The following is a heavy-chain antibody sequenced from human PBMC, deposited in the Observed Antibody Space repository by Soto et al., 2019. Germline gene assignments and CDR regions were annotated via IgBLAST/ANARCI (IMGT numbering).Heavy chain of an antibody. V-gene: IGHV5-10-1*01. Sequence: GESLKISCMGSGYSFTSYWISWVRQMPGKGLEWMGRIDPSDSYTNYTPSFQGHVTISADKSISTAYLQWSSLKASDTAMYYCARQYSSGWYESQYYYYGMDVWGQGTTVTVSS. D-gene: IGHD6-19*01. CDR3: ARQYSSGWYESQYYYYGMDV. CDR2: IDPSDSYT. J-gene: IGHJ6*02. CDR1: GYSFTSYW.